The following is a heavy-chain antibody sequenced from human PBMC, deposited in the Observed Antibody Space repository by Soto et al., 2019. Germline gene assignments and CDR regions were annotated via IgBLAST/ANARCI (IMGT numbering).Heavy chain of an antibody. D-gene: IGHD3-3*01. V-gene: IGHV1-3*01. CDR1: GYTFTSYA. J-gene: IGHJ4*02. CDR3: ARDPSRHFGLDY. Sequence: GASVKVSCKASGYTFTSYAMHWVRQAPGQRLEWMGWINAGNGNKKYSQKFQGRVTITRDTSASTAYMELSSLRSEDTAVYYCARDPSRHFGLDYWGQGTLVTVSS. CDR2: INAGNGNK.